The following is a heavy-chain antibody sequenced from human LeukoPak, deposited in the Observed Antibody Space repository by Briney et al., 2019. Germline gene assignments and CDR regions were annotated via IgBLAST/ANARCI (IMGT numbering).Heavy chain of an antibody. CDR2: ISGSGGST. CDR3: VRDKELSDSGDYYSNLDY. V-gene: IGHV3-23*01. CDR1: GFTFSSYW. D-gene: IGHD3-22*01. J-gene: IGHJ4*02. Sequence: PGGSLRLSCAASGFTFSSYWMSWVRQAPGKGLEWVSAISGSGGSTYYADSVKGRFTISRDNSKNTLYVQMNSLRAEDTAVYYCVRDKELSDSGDYYSNLDYWGQGILVTVSS.